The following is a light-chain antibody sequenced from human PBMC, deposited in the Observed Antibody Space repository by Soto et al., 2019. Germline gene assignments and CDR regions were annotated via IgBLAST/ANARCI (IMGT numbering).Light chain of an antibody. V-gene: IGKV3-15*01. J-gene: IGKJ2*01. CDR2: GAS. Sequence: EIVMTQSPATLPVSPGEGATLSCRASRSVNSNIAWYQQRPGQAPRLLIYGASTRATGIPARFSGSGSGTEFTLPISSLQSEDFAVYYCQVHAASPRYTFGLGTKLEI. CDR3: QVHAASPRYT. CDR1: RSVNSN.